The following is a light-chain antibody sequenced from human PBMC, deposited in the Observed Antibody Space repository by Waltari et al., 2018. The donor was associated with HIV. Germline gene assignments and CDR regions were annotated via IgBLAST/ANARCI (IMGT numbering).Light chain of an antibody. V-gene: IGKV1-5*03. CDR3: QQYNTYPYT. J-gene: IGKJ2*01. Sequence: DIQMTQSPSTLSASVGDRVTITCRASQSISNWLAWYQQQQGKAPKVLIYATSSLKSGVPSTFSGSGSGTEVTLTISSLQPDDFATYYCQQYNTYPYTFGQGTKLEVK. CDR2: ATS. CDR1: QSISNW.